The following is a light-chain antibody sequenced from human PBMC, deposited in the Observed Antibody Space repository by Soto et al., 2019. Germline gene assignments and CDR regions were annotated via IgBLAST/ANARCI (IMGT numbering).Light chain of an antibody. V-gene: IGLV2-23*01. J-gene: IGLJ2*01. CDR2: EGT. Sequence: QSALTQPASVSGSPGQSITISCSATSSDVGSYNLVSWYQQHPGKAPKLMIYEGTNRPSGVSNRFSGSKSGNTASLTISGLQAEDEPHYYFSSYAGRVVFGGGTKVTVL. CDR1: SSDVGSYNL. CDR3: SSYAGRVV.